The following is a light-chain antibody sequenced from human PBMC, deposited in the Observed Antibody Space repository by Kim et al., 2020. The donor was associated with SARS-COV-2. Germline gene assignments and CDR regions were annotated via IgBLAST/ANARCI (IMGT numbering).Light chain of an antibody. CDR1: QSISSH. V-gene: IGKV1-5*01. Sequence: DIQMTQSPSTLAASVGDRVTITCRASQSISSHLAWFQQKPGRAPKLLIYDASSLETGVPPRFNGSGSGTDFTLTINSLQTDDLATYYCHQYSSYSTFGQGTKVDIK. J-gene: IGKJ1*01. CDR3: HQYSSYST. CDR2: DAS.